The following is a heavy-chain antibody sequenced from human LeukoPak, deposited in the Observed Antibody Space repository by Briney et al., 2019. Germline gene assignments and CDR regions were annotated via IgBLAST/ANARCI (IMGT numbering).Heavy chain of an antibody. CDR1: GFTFSSYG. CDR3: ATDSRSYYVIYYFDY. CDR2: ISYDGSNK. Sequence: GGSLRLSCAASGFTFSSYGMHWVRQAPGKGLEWVAVISYDGSNKYYADSVKGRFTISRDNSKNTLYLQMNSLRAEDTAVYYCATDSRSYYVIYYFDYWGQGTLVTVSS. V-gene: IGHV3-30*03. J-gene: IGHJ4*02. D-gene: IGHD1-26*01.